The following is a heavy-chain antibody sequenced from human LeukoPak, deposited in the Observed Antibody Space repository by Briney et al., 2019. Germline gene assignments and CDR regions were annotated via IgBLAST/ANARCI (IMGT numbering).Heavy chain of an antibody. J-gene: IGHJ4*02. V-gene: IGHV3-21*01. CDR3: ARGIAAAGPLDY. CDR2: ISSSSSYI. Sequence: GGSLRLSCAASGFTFDDYGMNWVRQAPGKGLEWVSSISSSSSYIYYADSVKGRFTISRDNAKNSLYLQMNSLRAEDTAVYYCARGIAAAGPLDYWGQGTLVTVSS. CDR1: GFTFDDYG. D-gene: IGHD6-13*01.